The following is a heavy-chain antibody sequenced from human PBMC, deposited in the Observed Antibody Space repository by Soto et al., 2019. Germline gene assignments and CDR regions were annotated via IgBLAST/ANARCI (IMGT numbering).Heavy chain of an antibody. CDR1: GGYISSSNW. J-gene: IGHJ6*02. D-gene: IGHD3-22*01. Sequence: SETLSLTCAVSGGYISSSNWWSWVRQPPGKGLEWIGEIYHSGSTNYNPSLKSRVTISVDKSKNQFSLKLSSVTAADTAVYYCARDCTPDSSGYYFYYYYGMDVWGQGTTVTVSS. V-gene: IGHV4-4*02. CDR2: IYHSGST. CDR3: ARDCTPDSSGYYFYYYYGMDV.